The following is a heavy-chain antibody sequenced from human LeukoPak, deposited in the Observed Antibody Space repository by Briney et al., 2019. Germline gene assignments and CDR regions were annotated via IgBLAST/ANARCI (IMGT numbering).Heavy chain of an antibody. D-gene: IGHD3-22*01. CDR1: GYTFSGFY. CDR3: ARADGQFYDSSGYYSGPPDY. Sequence: ASVKVSCKASGYTFSGFYIHWVRQAPGQGLEWMGWINPNSGVTNYAQKLQGRVTITRDTSIDTAYMQLSRLRSDDTAVYYCARADGQFYDSSGYYSGPPDYWGQGTLVTVSS. J-gene: IGHJ4*02. CDR2: INPNSGVT. V-gene: IGHV1-2*02.